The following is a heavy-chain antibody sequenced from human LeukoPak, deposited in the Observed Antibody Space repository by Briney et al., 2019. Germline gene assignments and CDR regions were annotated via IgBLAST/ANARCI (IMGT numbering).Heavy chain of an antibody. J-gene: IGHJ4*02. V-gene: IGHV3-11*01. D-gene: IGHD5-24*01. CDR2: ITHSGRTI. Sequence: GGSLRLSCAASRFAFSDYYMSWIRQAPGKGLEWVSSITHSGRTIYYAASVKGRFTISRDNAKNSLNLQMNSLRDEDTAVYYCARVVGRWEFDYWGQGTLVTVSS. CDR3: ARVVGRWEFDY. CDR1: RFAFSDYY.